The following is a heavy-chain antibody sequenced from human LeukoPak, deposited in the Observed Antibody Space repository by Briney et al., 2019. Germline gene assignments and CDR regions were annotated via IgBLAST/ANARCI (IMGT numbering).Heavy chain of an antibody. D-gene: IGHD3-22*01. V-gene: IGHV1-8*01. J-gene: IGHJ4*02. Sequence: GASVKVSCRASGYTFTSYDINWVRQATGQGLEWMGWMNPNSGNTGYAQKFQGRVTMTRNTSISTAYMELSSLRSEDTAVYYCARGSGDYYDSSGYPLGYWGQGTLVTVSS. CDR3: ARGSGDYYDSSGYPLGY. CDR2: MNPNSGNT. CDR1: GYTFTSYD.